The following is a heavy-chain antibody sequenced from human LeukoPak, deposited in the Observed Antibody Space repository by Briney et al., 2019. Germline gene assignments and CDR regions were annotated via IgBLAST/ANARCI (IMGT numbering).Heavy chain of an antibody. J-gene: IGHJ4*02. CDR3: AKAPYYYDSSLSTGVDY. D-gene: IGHD3-22*01. CDR2: IYSGGST. Sequence: QPGGSLRLSCAASGFTVSSNYMSWVRQAPGKGLEWVSVIYSGGSTYYADSVKGRFTISRDNSKNTLYLQMNSLRAEDTAVYYCAKAPYYYDSSLSTGVDYWGQGTLVTVSS. V-gene: IGHV3-66*02. CDR1: GFTVSSNY.